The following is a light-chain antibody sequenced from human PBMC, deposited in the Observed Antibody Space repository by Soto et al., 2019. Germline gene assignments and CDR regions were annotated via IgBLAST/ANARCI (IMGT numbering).Light chain of an antibody. J-gene: IGKJ4*01. CDR3: QQYNSWPLT. V-gene: IGKV3-20*01. CDR1: QSVSSSY. Sequence: EIVLTQSPGTLSLSPGERATLSCRASQSVSSSYLAWYQQKPGQAPRLLIYGASNRATGIPDSFSGSGSGTEFTLTISSLQSEDFAVYYCQQYNSWPLTFGGGTKVDIK. CDR2: GAS.